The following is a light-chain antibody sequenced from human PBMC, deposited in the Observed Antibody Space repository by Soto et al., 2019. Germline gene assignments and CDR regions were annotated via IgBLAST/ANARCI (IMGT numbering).Light chain of an antibody. CDR2: GAS. J-gene: IGKJ1*01. Sequence: EIVLTQSPGTLALSPGERATLSCRASQSVSTNNLAWYQRKPGQAPRLLIYGASSRATDIPARFSGSGSGTDFXXTIXRLEPEDFAVYYCQQYGSSPPTFGQGIKVEIK. CDR1: QSVSTNN. V-gene: IGKV3-20*01. CDR3: QQYGSSPPT.